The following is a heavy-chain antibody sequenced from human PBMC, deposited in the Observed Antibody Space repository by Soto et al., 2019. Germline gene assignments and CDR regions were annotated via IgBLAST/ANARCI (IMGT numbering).Heavy chain of an antibody. D-gene: IGHD1-1*01. J-gene: IGHJ4*02. CDR3: ARGGTTVTTGLVAF. Sequence: QVQLVQSGGEVKKPGASVKVSCKASGYAFTTYGVTWVRQAPGQRLEWMGWIRPYSGHTSYAQNLQDRVTLTTDTSTTTAYMELRSLRSDDTAVYYGARGGTTVTTGLVAFWGQVTLGIVSS. CDR1: GYAFTTYG. V-gene: IGHV1-18*01. CDR2: IRPYSGHT.